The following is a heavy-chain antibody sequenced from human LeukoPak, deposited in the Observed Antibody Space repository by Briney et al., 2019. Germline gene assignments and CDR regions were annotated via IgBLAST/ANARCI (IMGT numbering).Heavy chain of an antibody. CDR1: GFTFSSYN. Sequence: GGSLRLSWAAYGFTFSSYNMNWDRHAQGKWLEWVSSISNGGGYLYYADSLQGRFTLSRDIAKNSLYLQMNSLRPEDTAVYYCARAGLYSGSGLDYWGQGALVTVSS. J-gene: IGHJ4*02. D-gene: IGHD5-12*01. CDR3: ARAGLYSGSGLDY. V-gene: IGHV3-21*01. CDR2: ISNGGGYL.